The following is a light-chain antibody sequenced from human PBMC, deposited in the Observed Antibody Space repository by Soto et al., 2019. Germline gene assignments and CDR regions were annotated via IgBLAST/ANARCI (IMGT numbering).Light chain of an antibody. CDR1: QSISSY. Sequence: DVLMTQSPSSLSASVGDRVTITCRASQSISSYLNWYQQKPGKAPKLLIHAASSLQSGVPSRFSGSGSGTDFTLTISSLQPEDFATYYCQQSYSTPLTLGGGTKVDIK. CDR2: AAS. J-gene: IGKJ4*01. CDR3: QQSYSTPLT. V-gene: IGKV1-39*01.